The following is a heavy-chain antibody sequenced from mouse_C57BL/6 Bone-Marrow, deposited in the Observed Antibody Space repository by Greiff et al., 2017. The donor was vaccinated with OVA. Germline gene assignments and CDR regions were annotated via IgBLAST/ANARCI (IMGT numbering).Heavy chain of an antibody. D-gene: IGHD2-5*01. CDR3: VRHKAYYSNYRYAMDY. J-gene: IGHJ4*01. CDR1: GFSFNTYA. CDR2: IRSKSNNYAT. Sequence: EVHLVESGGGLVQPKGSLKLSCAASGFSFNTYAMNWVRQAPGKGLEWVARIRSKSNNYATYYADSVKDRFTISRDDSESMLYLQMNNLKTEDTAMYYCVRHKAYYSNYRYAMDYWGQGTSVTVSS. V-gene: IGHV10-1*01.